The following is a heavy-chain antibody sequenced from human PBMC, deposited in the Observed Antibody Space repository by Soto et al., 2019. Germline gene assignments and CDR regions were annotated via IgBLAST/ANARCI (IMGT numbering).Heavy chain of an antibody. J-gene: IGHJ4*02. CDR3: ARGGNHYHYATSGPGTFDK. V-gene: IGHV4-30-4*01. CDR1: GDSVSGGDSY. D-gene: IGHD3-22*01. Sequence: QVQLQESGPGLVKPSQTLSLTCTVSGDSVSGGDSYWSRIRQPPGKALEWIGYTSFSGYTSYTPSLKSRVTISVDMSKSQSALRLTSVTAAVTAIYYSARGGNHYHYATSGPGTFDKWGQGTLVSVSS. CDR2: TSFSGYT.